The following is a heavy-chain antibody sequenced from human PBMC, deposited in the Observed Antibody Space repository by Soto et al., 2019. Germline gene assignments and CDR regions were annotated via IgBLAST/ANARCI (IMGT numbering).Heavy chain of an antibody. J-gene: IGHJ6*02. CDR1: GYTFTSFY. Sequence: ASVKVSCKASGYTFTSFYMHWVRQAPGQGLEWMGIINPSGTTTDYAQKFQGRVTMTRDTSTSTYYMELSSLTSEDTAVYYCAKPQIARHYFYCIEVWGQLTAVTVS. CDR3: AKPQIARHYFYCIEV. V-gene: IGHV1-46*01. CDR2: INPSGTTT.